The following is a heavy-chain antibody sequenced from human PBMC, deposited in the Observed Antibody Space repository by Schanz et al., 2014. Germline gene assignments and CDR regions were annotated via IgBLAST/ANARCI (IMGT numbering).Heavy chain of an antibody. J-gene: IGHJ4*02. D-gene: IGHD3-16*01. V-gene: IGHV3-48*01. Sequence: EVQLLESGGGLVQPGGSLRLSCAASGFTFSSYAMSWVRQAPGKGLEWISYITYNGGTIYYADSVKGRFTISRDNAKNSLYLQMNTLRAEDTAVYYCARVKGGFDYWGQGTLVTVSA. CDR2: ITYNGGTI. CDR1: GFTFSSYA. CDR3: ARVKGGFDY.